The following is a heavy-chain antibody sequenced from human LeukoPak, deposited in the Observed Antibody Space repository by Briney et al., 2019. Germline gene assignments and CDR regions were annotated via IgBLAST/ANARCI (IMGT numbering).Heavy chain of an antibody. D-gene: IGHD5-18*01. V-gene: IGHV3-7*04. CDR2: IKQDGSEK. CDR1: GFTFSSYW. CDR3: ARGYSYGYFSY. Sequence: EGSLRLSCAASGFTFSSYWMSWVRQAPGKGLEWVANIKQDGSEKYYVDSVKGRFTISRDNAKNSLYLQMNSLRAEDTAVYYCARGYSYGYFSYWGQGTLVTVSS. J-gene: IGHJ4*02.